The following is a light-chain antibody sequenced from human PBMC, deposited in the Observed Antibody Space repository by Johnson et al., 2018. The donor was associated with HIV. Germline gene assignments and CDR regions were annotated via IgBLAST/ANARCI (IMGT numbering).Light chain of an antibody. CDR3: GTWDSSLSAT. CDR1: SSNIGDNY. CDR2: EDT. J-gene: IGLJ1*01. Sequence: QSVLTQPPSVSAAPGQKVSISCSGSSSNIGDNYVSWYQQVPGTAPKLLIYEDTKRPSGIPDRFSGSKSGTSATLGITGLQTGDEADYYCGTWDSSLSATFGTGTKVTVL. V-gene: IGLV1-51*02.